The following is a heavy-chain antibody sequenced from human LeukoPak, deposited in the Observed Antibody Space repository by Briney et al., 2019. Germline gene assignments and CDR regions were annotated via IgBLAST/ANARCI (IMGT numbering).Heavy chain of an antibody. D-gene: IGHD3-16*01. CDR1: GFTFSSYG. V-gene: IGHV3-30*02. Sequence: GGSLRLSCAASGFTFSSYGIHWVRQAPGKGLEWVAFIRYDGSNKYYADSVKGRFTISRDNSKNTLYLQMNSLRAEDTAVYYCAKGFLGDYYYMDVWGKGTTVTVSS. CDR2: IRYDGSNK. CDR3: AKGFLGDYYYMDV. J-gene: IGHJ6*03.